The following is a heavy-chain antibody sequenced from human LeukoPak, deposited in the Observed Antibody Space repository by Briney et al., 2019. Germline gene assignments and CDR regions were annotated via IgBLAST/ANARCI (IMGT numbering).Heavy chain of an antibody. Sequence: GRSLRLSCAASGFTFSSYAMHWVRQAPGKGLEWVAVISYDGSNKYYADSVKGRFTISRDNSKNTLYLQMNSLRAEDTAVYYCAREWAITMVRGEPRPFDYWGQGTLVTVSS. CDR3: AREWAITMVRGEPRPFDY. CDR2: ISYDGSNK. CDR1: GFTFSSYA. J-gene: IGHJ4*02. D-gene: IGHD3-10*01. V-gene: IGHV3-30-3*01.